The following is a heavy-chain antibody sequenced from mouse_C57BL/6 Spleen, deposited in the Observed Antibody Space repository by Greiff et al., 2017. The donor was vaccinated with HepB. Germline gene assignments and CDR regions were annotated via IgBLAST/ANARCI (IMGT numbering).Heavy chain of an antibody. CDR1: GFTFSDYY. CDR2: INYDGSST. D-gene: IGHD2-3*01. V-gene: IGHV5-16*01. J-gene: IGHJ4*01. Sequence: EVQLVESEGGLVQPGSSMKLSCTASGFTFSDYYMAWVRQVPEKGLEWVANINYDGSSTYYLDSLKSRFIISRDNAKNILYLQMSSLKSEDTATYYCARDADGYYVRGAMDYWGQGTSVTVSS. CDR3: ARDADGYYVRGAMDY.